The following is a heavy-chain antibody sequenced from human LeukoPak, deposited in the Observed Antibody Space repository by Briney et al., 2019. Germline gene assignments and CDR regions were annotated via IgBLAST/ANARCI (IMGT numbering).Heavy chain of an antibody. CDR2: IYYSGST. CDR1: GGSISSGGYY. CDR3: ARYSTTVTTWFDP. V-gene: IGHV4-31*03. Sequence: PSETLSLTCTVSGGSISSGGYYWSWIRQHPGKGLEWIGYIYYSGSTYYNPSLKSRVTISVDTSKNQFSLKLSSVTAADTAVYYCARYSTTVTTWFDPWAREPWSPSPQ. J-gene: IGHJ5*02. D-gene: IGHD4-17*01.